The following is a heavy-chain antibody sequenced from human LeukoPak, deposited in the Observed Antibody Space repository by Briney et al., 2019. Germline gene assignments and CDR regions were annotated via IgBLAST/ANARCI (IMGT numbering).Heavy chain of an antibody. Sequence: NPSETLSLTCTGSGGSISSGAYYWSWIRQPAGKGLEWIGRIYTSGSTNYNPSLKSRITISVDTSKNQFSLKLSSVTAADTAVYYCARNSCPSGSCYDNRGYFDYWGQGTLVTVSS. V-gene: IGHV4-61*02. CDR3: ARNSCPSGSCYDNRGYFDY. CDR2: IYTSGST. CDR1: GGSISSGAYY. D-gene: IGHD2-15*01. J-gene: IGHJ4*02.